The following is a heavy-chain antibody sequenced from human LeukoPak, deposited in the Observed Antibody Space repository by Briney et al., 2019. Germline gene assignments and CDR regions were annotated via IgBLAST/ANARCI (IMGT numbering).Heavy chain of an antibody. CDR2: FDPEDGET. J-gene: IGHJ6*02. Sequence: ASVKVSCKVSGHTLTELSMHWVRQAPGKGLEWMGGFDPEDGETIYAQKFQGRVTMTEDTSTDTAYMELSSLRSEDTAVYYCATARGVPAAMYYYGMDVWGQGTTVTVSS. D-gene: IGHD2-2*01. CDR1: GHTLTELS. CDR3: ATARGVPAAMYYYGMDV. V-gene: IGHV1-24*01.